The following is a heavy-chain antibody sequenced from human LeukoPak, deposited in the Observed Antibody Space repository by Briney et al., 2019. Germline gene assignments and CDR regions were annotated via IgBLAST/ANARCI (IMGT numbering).Heavy chain of an antibody. CDR1: GFTFSNYW. J-gene: IGHJ4*02. V-gene: IGHV3-7*01. Sequence: GGSLRLSCVASGFTFSNYWMNWVRQAPGKGPEWVAIIKKDGSEKYYVDSVKGRFTISRDNAKNSLYLQMNSLRADHTAVYFCAGGAGFLIDYWGQGALVTVSS. D-gene: IGHD2/OR15-2a*01. CDR2: IKKDGSEK. CDR3: AGGAGFLIDY.